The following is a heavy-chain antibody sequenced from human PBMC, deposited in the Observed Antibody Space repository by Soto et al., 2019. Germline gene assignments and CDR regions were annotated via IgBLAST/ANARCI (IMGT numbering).Heavy chain of an antibody. CDR3: TTDSHFTTRLVRFDF. CDR2: IKSKIDGGTT. Sequence: EVQLVESGGGLVEPGGSLRLSCAASGFTFSTACINWVRQAPGKGLEWVGRIKSKIDGGTTDFAASVKGRFAISRDDSQDTMFLQMNSLKSEDTAVYYCTTDSHFTTRLVRFDFWGRGTLVTVSS. D-gene: IGHD3-22*01. V-gene: IGHV3-15*07. CDR1: GFTFSTAC. J-gene: IGHJ4*01.